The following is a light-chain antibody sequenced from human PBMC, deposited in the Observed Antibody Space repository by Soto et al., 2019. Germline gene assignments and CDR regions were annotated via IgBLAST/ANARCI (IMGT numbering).Light chain of an antibody. CDR2: DVN. CDR3: CSREGTYALYV. CDR1: SSDVGDSDY. V-gene: IGLV2-11*01. Sequence: QSALTQPRSVSGSPGQSVTISCTGTSSDVGDSDYVSWYQQQPGKAPRLMIYDVNKRPSGVPDHFSGSKSGNTASLTISGLHEDDEADYYCCSREGTYALYVFGTGTKLTVL. J-gene: IGLJ1*01.